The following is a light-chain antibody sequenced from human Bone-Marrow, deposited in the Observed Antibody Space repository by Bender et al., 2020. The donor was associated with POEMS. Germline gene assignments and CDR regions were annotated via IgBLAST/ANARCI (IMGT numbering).Light chain of an antibody. V-gene: IGLV1-36*01. Sequence: QSVVTQPPSLSEAPRQRVTIPCSGSSSNIRNPGVNWYQQLPGEAPKLLIYYDDLLTPGVSDRFSASKSGTSASLAISELQSEDEALYYCSAWDDSLSGWVFGGGTKLTVL. CDR3: SAWDDSLSGWV. CDR1: SSNIRNPG. CDR2: YDD. J-gene: IGLJ3*02.